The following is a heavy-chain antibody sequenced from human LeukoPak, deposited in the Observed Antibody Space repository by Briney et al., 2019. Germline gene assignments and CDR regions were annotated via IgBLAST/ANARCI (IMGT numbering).Heavy chain of an antibody. CDR2: IYYSGST. D-gene: IGHD3-3*01. Sequence: SETLSLTCTVSGGSISSGGYYWSWIRQHPGKGLEWIGYIYYSGSTYYNPSLKSRVTISVDTSKNQFSLKLSSVTAADTAVYYCARGQAAGPLEWLSRFDYWGQGTLVTVSS. CDR1: GGSISSGGYY. CDR3: ARGQAAGPLEWLSRFDY. V-gene: IGHV4-31*03. J-gene: IGHJ4*02.